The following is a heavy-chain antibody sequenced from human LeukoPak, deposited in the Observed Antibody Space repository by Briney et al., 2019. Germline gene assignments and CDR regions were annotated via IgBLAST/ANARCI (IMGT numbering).Heavy chain of an antibody. Sequence: ASVNVSCKASGYTFTSYDINWVRQATGQGLEWMGWMNPNSGNTGYAQKFQGRVTMTRNTSISTAYMELSSLRSEDTAVYYCARGLRVRAAVAGGPRPYYFDYWGQGTLVTVSS. J-gene: IGHJ4*02. CDR3: ARGLRVRAAVAGGPRPYYFDY. CDR1: GYTFTSYD. V-gene: IGHV1-8*01. D-gene: IGHD6-19*01. CDR2: MNPNSGNT.